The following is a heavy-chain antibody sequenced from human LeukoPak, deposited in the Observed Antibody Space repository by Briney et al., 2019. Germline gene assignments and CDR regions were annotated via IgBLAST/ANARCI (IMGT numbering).Heavy chain of an antibody. CDR1: GGSFSGYY. D-gene: IGHD1-26*01. J-gene: IGHJ4*02. CDR2: INHSGST. Sequence: PSETLSLSCAVYGGSFSGYYSSWIRQPPGQGLEWIGEINHSGSTNYNPSLKSRVTISVDTSKNQFSLKLSSVTAADTAVYYCARGRLVGATQYDDWGQGTLVTVSS. CDR3: ARGRLVGATQYDD. V-gene: IGHV4-34*01.